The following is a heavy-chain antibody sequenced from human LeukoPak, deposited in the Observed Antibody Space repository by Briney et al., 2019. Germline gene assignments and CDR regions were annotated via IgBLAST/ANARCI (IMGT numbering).Heavy chain of an antibody. CDR2: ISAYNGNT. J-gene: IGHJ4*02. Sequence: ASVKVSCKASGYTFTSYGISWVRQAPGQGLEWMGWISAYNGNTNYAQKLQGRVTMTTETSTSTAYMELAILRADDTAGDYGARHQIPVVRGVPTPFVYWGQGTLVTVPS. CDR3: ARHQIPVVRGVPTPFVY. CDR1: GYTFTSYG. D-gene: IGHD3-10*01. V-gene: IGHV1-18*01.